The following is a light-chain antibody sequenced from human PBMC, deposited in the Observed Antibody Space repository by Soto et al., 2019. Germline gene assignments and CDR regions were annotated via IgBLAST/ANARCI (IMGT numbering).Light chain of an antibody. CDR2: GES. Sequence: EIVMTQSPATLSVSPGERATLSCRASQSVSSNLAWYQQKPGQAPRLLIYGESTRATGIPARLSGSGSGKEFTLTIISLQSEDFAVYYCQQYNNWPHMAFGQGTKVEIK. J-gene: IGKJ1*01. CDR1: QSVSSN. V-gene: IGKV3-15*01. CDR3: QQYNNWPHMA.